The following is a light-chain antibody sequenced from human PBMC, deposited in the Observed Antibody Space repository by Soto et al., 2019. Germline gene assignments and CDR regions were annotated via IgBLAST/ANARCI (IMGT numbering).Light chain of an antibody. V-gene: IGKV3-11*01. J-gene: IGKJ4*01. CDR3: QQRSNWPQLT. Sequence: EIVLTHSQATLSLSPCERATLSFSASQSVSSYLAWYQQKPGQAPRLLIYDASNRATGIPARFSGSGSGTDFTLTISSLEPEDFAVYYCQQRSNWPQLTFGGGTKVDIK. CDR1: QSVSSY. CDR2: DAS.